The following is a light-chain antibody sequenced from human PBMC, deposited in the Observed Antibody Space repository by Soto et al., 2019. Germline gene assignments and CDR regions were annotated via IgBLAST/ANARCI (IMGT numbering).Light chain of an antibody. CDR1: QTISTY. CDR3: QQTYDTPPT. Sequence: DIQMTQSPSSLFASVGDRVTIARRARQTISTYLNWYQQKPGKAPKLLIFGASTLQSGVPSRFSGSGSGTEFILTISSLQREDFATYYCQQTYDTPPTFGQGTKVDIK. V-gene: IGKV1-39*01. CDR2: GAS. J-gene: IGKJ1*01.